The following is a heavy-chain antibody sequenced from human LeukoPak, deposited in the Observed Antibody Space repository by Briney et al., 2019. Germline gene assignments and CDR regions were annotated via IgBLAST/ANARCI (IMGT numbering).Heavy chain of an antibody. D-gene: IGHD3-10*01. V-gene: IGHV1-2*02. Sequence: GASVRLFCRSSVYTFTGYYMHWVRQAPGQGRAWMGWIHPNSGGTNYAQKFQGRVTMTRDTSISTAYMELSRLRSDDTAVYYCAIWVVRGVNGDLGYWGQGTLVTVSS. J-gene: IGHJ4*02. CDR3: AIWVVRGVNGDLGY. CDR1: VYTFTGYY. CDR2: IHPNSGGT.